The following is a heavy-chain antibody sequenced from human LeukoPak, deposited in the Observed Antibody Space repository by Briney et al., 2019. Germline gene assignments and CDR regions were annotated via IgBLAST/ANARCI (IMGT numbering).Heavy chain of an antibody. D-gene: IGHD3-3*01. CDR1: GGSISSSSYY. Sequence: SETLSLTCTVSGGSISSSSYYWGWIRQPPGTGLEWIGSIYYSGSTYYNPSLKSRVTISVDTSKNQFSLKLSSVTAADTAVYYCARGSITIFGVVMYPFDYWGQGTLVTVSS. V-gene: IGHV4-39*07. J-gene: IGHJ4*02. CDR2: IYYSGST. CDR3: ARGSITIFGVVMYPFDY.